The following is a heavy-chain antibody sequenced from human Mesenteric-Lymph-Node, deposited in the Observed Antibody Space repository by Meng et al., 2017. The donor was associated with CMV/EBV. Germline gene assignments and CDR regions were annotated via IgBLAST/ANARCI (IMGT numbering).Heavy chain of an antibody. CDR1: GFTFEEDA. CDR3: ARGYGDYRD. CDR2: ISWNSAGI. D-gene: IGHD4-17*01. Sequence: SLKISCAASGFTFEEDAMHWVRQAPGKGLEWVAGISWNSAGIGYADSVKGRFTISRDNAKNSLYLQMNSLRAEDTAVYYCARGYGDYRDWGQGTLVTVSS. J-gene: IGHJ4*02. V-gene: IGHV3-9*01.